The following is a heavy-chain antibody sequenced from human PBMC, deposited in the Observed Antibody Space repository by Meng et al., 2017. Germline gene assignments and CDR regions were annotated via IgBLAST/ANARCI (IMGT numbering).Heavy chain of an antibody. CDR2: DYYRSKWYH. V-gene: IGHV6-1*01. J-gene: IGHJ4*02. CDR1: GDSVSSNSAA. D-gene: IGHD1-26*01. CDR3: ARGSYSFDS. Sequence: QIQLQQTRPALVKPSQTPSRICAISGDSVSSNSAAWNWIRQSPSRGLEWMGRDYYRSKWYHDYAESVKSRISIDPDTSKNQFSLQLRSVTPEDSAVYYCARGSYSFDSWGQRTLVTVSS.